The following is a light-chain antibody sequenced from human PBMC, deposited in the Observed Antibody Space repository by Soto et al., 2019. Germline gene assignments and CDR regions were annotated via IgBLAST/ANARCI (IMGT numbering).Light chain of an antibody. CDR1: NSDIGGYNY. Sequence: QSALTQPASVSGSPGQSITISCTGTNSDIGGYNYVSWYQQHPGKAPKLMIYDVSNRPSGVSYRFSGSKSGNTASLTISGRQAEDEADYSCSSYTSRSTLGVFGGGTKLTVL. CDR3: SSYTSRSTLGV. CDR2: DVS. J-gene: IGLJ2*01. V-gene: IGLV2-14*03.